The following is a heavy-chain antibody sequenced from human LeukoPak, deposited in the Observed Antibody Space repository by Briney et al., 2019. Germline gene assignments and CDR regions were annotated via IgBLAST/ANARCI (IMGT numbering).Heavy chain of an antibody. D-gene: IGHD6-13*01. CDR1: GFTFSSYA. Sequence: GGSLRLSCAASGFTFSSYAMSWVRQAPGKGLEWVSVISGSGDSTYHADSVKGRFTISRDSSKNTLYLQMSSLRADDTAVYYCAKRGIAEAASFDYWGQGTLVTVSS. J-gene: IGHJ4*02. CDR2: ISGSGDST. V-gene: IGHV3-23*01. CDR3: AKRGIAEAASFDY.